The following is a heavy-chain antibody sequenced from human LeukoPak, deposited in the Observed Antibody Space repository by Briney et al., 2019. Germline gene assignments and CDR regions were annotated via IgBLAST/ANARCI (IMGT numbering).Heavy chain of an antibody. J-gene: IGHJ4*02. CDR3: AKDPRVGSRVATPCH. Sequence: GGSLKLSCAASGFTFTSYALSWFRKAPGKGLDWVSAISGSGGSTYYADSVKGRFTISRDNSKSTLFLQMNSLRAEDTAVYYCAKDPRVGSRVATPCHWGQGTLVTVSS. CDR1: GFTFTSYA. V-gene: IGHV3-23*01. D-gene: IGHD5-24*01. CDR2: ISGSGGST.